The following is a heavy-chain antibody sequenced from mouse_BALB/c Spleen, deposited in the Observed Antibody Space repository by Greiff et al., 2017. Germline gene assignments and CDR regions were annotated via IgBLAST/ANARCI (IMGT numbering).Heavy chain of an antibody. CDR3: ARWITGAMDY. J-gene: IGHJ4*01. Sequence: EVQLVESGGGLVQPGGSRKLSCAASGFTFSSFGMHWVRQAPEKGLVWVAYISSGSSTIYYADTVKGRFTISRDNPKNTLFLQMTSLRSEDTAMYYCARWITGAMDYWGQGTSVTVSS. D-gene: IGHD2-4*01. CDR1: GFTFSSFG. V-gene: IGHV5-17*02. CDR2: ISSGSSTI.